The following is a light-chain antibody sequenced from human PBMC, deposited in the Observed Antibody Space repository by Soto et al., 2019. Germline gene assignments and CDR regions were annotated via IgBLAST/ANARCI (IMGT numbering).Light chain of an antibody. J-gene: IGKJ1*01. CDR2: AAS. V-gene: IGKV1-5*01. Sequence: DIQMTQSPSTLSASVGDTVTVTCRASQSVSGWLAWYQQKPGEAPKLLIYAASSLQSGVPSRFSGSGSGTEFTLTISSLQPDDFATYYCQQYNSYSKTFGQGTKVDIK. CDR1: QSVSGW. CDR3: QQYNSYSKT.